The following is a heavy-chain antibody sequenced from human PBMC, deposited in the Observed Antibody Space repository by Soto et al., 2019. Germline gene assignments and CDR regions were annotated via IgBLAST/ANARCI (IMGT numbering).Heavy chain of an antibody. D-gene: IGHD2-8*01. Sequence: QLQLQESGSGLVKPSQTLSLTCAVSGGSISSGGYSWSWIRQPPGKGLEWIAYIYHSGSTYYSPSLRSRVTISLDRSKNQFSLKLSSVTAADTAVYYCARVYVHWFDPWGQGTLVTVSS. CDR3: ARVYVHWFDP. CDR1: GGSISSGGYS. V-gene: IGHV4-30-2*01. CDR2: IYHSGST. J-gene: IGHJ5*02.